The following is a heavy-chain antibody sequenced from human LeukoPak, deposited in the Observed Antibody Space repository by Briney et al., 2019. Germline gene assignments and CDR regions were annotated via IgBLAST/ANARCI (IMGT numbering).Heavy chain of an antibody. J-gene: IGHJ4*02. CDR1: GFTFSNYA. CDR2: VSGRDDST. Sequence: GGSLRLSCAASGFTFSNYAMSWVRQAPGKGMEWVSAVSGRDDSTYYADSVKGRFTISRDNSKNTLYLQMNSLRAEDTAVYYCAKWGDYDILTGYYDSDYWGQGTLVTVSS. V-gene: IGHV3-23*01. D-gene: IGHD3-9*01. CDR3: AKWGDYDILTGYYDSDY.